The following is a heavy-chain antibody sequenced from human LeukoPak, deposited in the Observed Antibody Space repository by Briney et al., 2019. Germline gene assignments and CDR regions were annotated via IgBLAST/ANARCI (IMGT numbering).Heavy chain of an antibody. V-gene: IGHV1-18*01. Sequence: ASVKVSCKASGYTFTSYGISWVRQAPGQGLEWMGWISAYNGNTNYAQKLQGRVTMTTDTSTSTAYMELRSLRSDDTAVYYCARDRTMVRGAHIDFDYWGQGTLVTVS. CDR1: GYTFTSYG. D-gene: IGHD3-10*01. CDR2: ISAYNGNT. J-gene: IGHJ4*02. CDR3: ARDRTMVRGAHIDFDY.